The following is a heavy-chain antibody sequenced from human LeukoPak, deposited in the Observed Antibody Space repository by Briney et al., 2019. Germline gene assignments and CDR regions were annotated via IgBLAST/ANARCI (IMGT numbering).Heavy chain of an antibody. CDR2: ISSSTSYI. D-gene: IGHD3-22*01. V-gene: IGHV3-21*01. CDR3: ARGGSGGYYGDY. CDR1: GFNLNNYP. J-gene: IGHJ4*02. Sequence: GGPLRLSCAASGFNLNNYPMSWARHAPGKGVEWVSSISSSTSYIYYADSVKGRFTISRDNAKNSLYLQMNSLRAEDTAVYYCARGGSGGYYGDYWGQGTLVTVSS.